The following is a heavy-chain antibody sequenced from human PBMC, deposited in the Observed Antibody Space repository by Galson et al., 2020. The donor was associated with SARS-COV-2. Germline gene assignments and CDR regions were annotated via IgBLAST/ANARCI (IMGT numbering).Heavy chain of an antibody. D-gene: IGHD6-13*01. Sequence: ASVKVSCKVSGYTLTELSMHWVRQAPGKGIEWMGGFDPEDGETIYAQKFQGRVTMTEDTSTDTAYMELSSLRSEDTAVYYCATVWQQLVPLYFDLWGRGTLVTVSS. J-gene: IGHJ2*01. CDR2: FDPEDGET. CDR3: ATVWQQLVPLYFDL. V-gene: IGHV1-24*01. CDR1: GYTLTELS.